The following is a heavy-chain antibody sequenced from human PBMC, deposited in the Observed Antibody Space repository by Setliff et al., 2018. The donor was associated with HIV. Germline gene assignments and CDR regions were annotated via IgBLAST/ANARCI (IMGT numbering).Heavy chain of an antibody. CDR3: ARHLRETYCYGSGSPGVAFDI. CDR2: IYPDDSDT. D-gene: IGHD3-10*01. Sequence: PGESLKISCKGSGTSFTTYWIGWVRQMPGKGLEWMGIIYPDDSDTRYNTSFQGQVTISADKSINTAYLQWSSLRASDTAMYYCARHLRETYCYGSGSPGVAFDIWGQGTMVTVSS. J-gene: IGHJ3*02. V-gene: IGHV5-51*01. CDR1: GTSFTTYW.